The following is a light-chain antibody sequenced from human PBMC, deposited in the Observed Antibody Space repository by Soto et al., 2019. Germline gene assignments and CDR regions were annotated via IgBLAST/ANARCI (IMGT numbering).Light chain of an antibody. V-gene: IGLV2-8*01. CDR1: SSDVGAYNY. CDR2: DVS. CDR3: TSYAGRNIWV. J-gene: IGLJ3*02. Sequence: QCALTQPPSASGSPGQSVTISCTGTSSDVGAYNYVSWYQQYPGKAPKLMIYDVSKRPSGVPDRFSGSKSGKSASLTVSGLQPEDEADYYCTSYAGRNIWVFGGGTKVTVL.